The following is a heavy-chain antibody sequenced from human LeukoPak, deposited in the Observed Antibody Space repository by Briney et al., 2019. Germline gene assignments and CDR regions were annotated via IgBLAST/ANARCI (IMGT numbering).Heavy chain of an antibody. CDR2: LSPSGGIT. Sequence: QPGGSLRLSCAASGFTFSTYAMSWVRHAPGKGLEWVSALSPSGGITYYADSVKGRFTISRDNAKKSLYLQMNSMRAEDTAVYYCARIAVTGMWYFDYWGQGTQVTVSS. J-gene: IGHJ4*02. D-gene: IGHD6-19*01. CDR1: GFTFSTYA. V-gene: IGHV3-23*01. CDR3: ARIAVTGMWYFDY.